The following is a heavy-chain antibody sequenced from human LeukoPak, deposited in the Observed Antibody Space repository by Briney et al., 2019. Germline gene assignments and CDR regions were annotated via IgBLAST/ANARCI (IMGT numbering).Heavy chain of an antibody. CDR1: GYSISSGYY. J-gene: IGHJ4*02. V-gene: IGHV4-38-2*02. Sequence: SESLSLTCTVPGYSISSGYYWCCSRQPRGRGLGGIGSIYDSGSTYYNPSLKGRVTISVDTSKNQFSLKMTCVTAADTAVYYCARHRIARGLQLRLFDYWGEGTLVTVSS. CDR3: ARHRIARGLQLRLFDY. D-gene: IGHD5-24*01. CDR2: IYDSGST.